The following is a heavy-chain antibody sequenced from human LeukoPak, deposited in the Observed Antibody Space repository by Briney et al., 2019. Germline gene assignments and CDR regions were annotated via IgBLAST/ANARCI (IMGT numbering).Heavy chain of an antibody. CDR2: ISSSSSYI. D-gene: IGHD6-13*01. Sequence: PGGSLRLSCAASGFSFSSYSMNWVRQAPGKGLEWVSSISSSSSYIYYADSVKGRFTISRDNAKNSLYLQMNSLRAEDTAVYYCARGGGSSSWYNYYYYYMDVWGKGTTVTVSS. J-gene: IGHJ6*03. CDR1: GFSFSSYS. V-gene: IGHV3-21*01. CDR3: ARGGGSSSWYNYYYYYMDV.